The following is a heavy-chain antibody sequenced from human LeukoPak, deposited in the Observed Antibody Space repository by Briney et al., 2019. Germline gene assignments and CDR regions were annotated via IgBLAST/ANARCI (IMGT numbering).Heavy chain of an antibody. CDR3: ARGWRGAFDI. Sequence: GGSLRLSCAASGFTFSSYEMNWVRQAPGEGLEWVSYISSSGSTIYYADSVKGRFTISRDNAKNSLYLQMNSLRAEERAVYYCARGWRGAFDIWGQGTMVTVSS. J-gene: IGHJ3*02. V-gene: IGHV3-48*03. D-gene: IGHD5-24*01. CDR2: ISSSGSTI. CDR1: GFTFSSYE.